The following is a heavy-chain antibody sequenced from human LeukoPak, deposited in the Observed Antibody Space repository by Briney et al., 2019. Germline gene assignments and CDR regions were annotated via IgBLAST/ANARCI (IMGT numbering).Heavy chain of an antibody. Sequence: SVKVSCKASGGTFSSYAISWVRQAPGQGLEWMGGIIPIFGTANYAQKFQGRVTMTTDESTSTAYMELSSLRSEDTAVYYCASNYGGNSDYWGQGTLVTVSS. CDR2: IIPIFGTA. CDR1: GGTFSSYA. V-gene: IGHV1-69*05. D-gene: IGHD4-23*01. CDR3: ASNYGGNSDY. J-gene: IGHJ4*02.